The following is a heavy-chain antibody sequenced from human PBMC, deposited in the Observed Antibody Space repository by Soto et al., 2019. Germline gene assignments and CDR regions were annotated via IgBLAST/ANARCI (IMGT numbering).Heavy chain of an antibody. V-gene: IGHV5-10-1*01. Sequence: GESLKISCKGSGYSFTSYWISWVRQMPGKGLEWMGRIDPSDSYTNYSPSFQRHVTISADKSISTAYLQWSSLKASDTAMYYCARQRGSSSFYYYYGMDVWGQGTTVTVSS. J-gene: IGHJ6*02. CDR1: GYSFTSYW. D-gene: IGHD6-6*01. CDR3: ARQRGSSSFYYYYGMDV. CDR2: IDPSDSYT.